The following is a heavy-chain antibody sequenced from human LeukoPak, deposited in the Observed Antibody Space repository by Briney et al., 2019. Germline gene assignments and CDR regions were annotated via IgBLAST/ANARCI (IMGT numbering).Heavy chain of an antibody. CDR3: ARGYSTAMVFDY. J-gene: IGHJ4*02. Sequence: GGSLRLSCAASGFTVSSNYMSWVRQAPGKGLEWVSVIYSGGSTYYADSVKGRFTISRDNSKNTLYLQMNSLGAEDTAVYYCARGYSTAMVFDYWGQGTLVTVSS. D-gene: IGHD5-18*01. CDR1: GFTVSSNY. CDR2: IYSGGST. V-gene: IGHV3-53*01.